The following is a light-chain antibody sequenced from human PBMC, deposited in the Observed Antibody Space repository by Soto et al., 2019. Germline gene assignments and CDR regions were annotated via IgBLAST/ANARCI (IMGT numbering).Light chain of an antibody. CDR2: AAS. V-gene: IGKV3-15*01. Sequence: EMVMTQSPVPLSVSPGERATLSCRASQIVSSNLAWYQQKPGRAPRLLIYAASTRATGVPARFSGSGSGTEFTLTISSLQSGDFAVYYCQQYNNWPLTFGQGTKVQIK. J-gene: IGKJ1*01. CDR3: QQYNNWPLT. CDR1: QIVSSN.